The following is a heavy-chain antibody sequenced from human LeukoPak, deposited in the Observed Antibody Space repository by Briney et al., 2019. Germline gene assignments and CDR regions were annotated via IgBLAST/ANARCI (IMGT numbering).Heavy chain of an antibody. D-gene: IGHD3-3*01. V-gene: IGHV1-18*01. Sequence: ASVKVSCKASGYTFTSYGISWVRQAPGQGLECMGWISAYNGNTNYAQKLQGRVTMTTDTSTSTAYMELRSLRSDDTAVYYCAGHYDFWSGYYALDYWGREPWSPSPQ. CDR2: ISAYNGNT. CDR1: GYTFTSYG. CDR3: AGHYDFWSGYYALDY. J-gene: IGHJ4*02.